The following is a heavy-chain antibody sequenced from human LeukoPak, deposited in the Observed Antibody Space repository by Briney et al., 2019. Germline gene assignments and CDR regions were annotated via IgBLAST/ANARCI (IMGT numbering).Heavy chain of an antibody. CDR3: ARGGGGGYSGYDWRGYYYYGMDV. D-gene: IGHD5-12*01. J-gene: IGHJ6*02. V-gene: IGHV4-59*01. CDR1: GGSISSYY. Sequence: SETLSLTCTVSGGSISSYYWSWIRQPPGKGLEWIGYIYYSGSTNYNPSLKSRVTISVDTSKNQFSLKLSSVTAADTAVYYCARGGGGGYSGYDWRGYYYYGMDVWGQGTTVTVSS. CDR2: IYYSGST.